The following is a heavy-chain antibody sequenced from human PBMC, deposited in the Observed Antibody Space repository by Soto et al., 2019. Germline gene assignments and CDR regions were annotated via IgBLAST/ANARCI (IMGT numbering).Heavy chain of an antibody. CDR3: ARDFMYTFSPDSWFDP. V-gene: IGHV1-18*04. CDR1: GFNFISYG. Sequence: QVLLVQSGGEVKKPGASVKVSCKASGFNFISYGINWVRQAPGQGLEWMGWISGYDGKTVYAHSVQDRVTMTTDATTGTAYMELRGLRSADTAIYYCARDFMYTFSPDSWFDPWGQGPLVTVTS. D-gene: IGHD2-2*02. CDR2: ISGYDGKT. J-gene: IGHJ5*02.